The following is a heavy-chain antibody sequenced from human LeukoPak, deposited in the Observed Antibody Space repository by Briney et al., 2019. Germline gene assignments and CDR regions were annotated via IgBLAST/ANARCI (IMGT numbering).Heavy chain of an antibody. CDR3: GHIFNSSPYS. Sequence: SGPTLVKPTQTLTLTCTFSGFSLSTSGVGVGWIRQPPGKALEWLALIYWDDDKRYSPSLKSRLTITNDASKNQVVLTMTNMDPADTGTYYCGHIFNSSPYSWGQGTLVTVSS. D-gene: IGHD2/OR15-2a*01. V-gene: IGHV2-5*02. J-gene: IGHJ4*02. CDR2: IYWDDDK. CDR1: GFSLSTSGVG.